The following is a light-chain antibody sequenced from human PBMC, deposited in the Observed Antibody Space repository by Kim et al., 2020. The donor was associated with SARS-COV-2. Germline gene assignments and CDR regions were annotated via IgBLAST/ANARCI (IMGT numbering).Light chain of an antibody. Sequence: QSVLTQPPSASGTPGQRVTISCSGSSSNIGSHTVNWYQQLPGTAPKLLIYSDIQRPSGVPDRFSGSKSGTSASLAITGLQAEDEADYYCQSYDSSLSGYVFGTGTKVTVL. CDR3: QSYDSSLSGYV. J-gene: IGLJ1*01. CDR2: SDI. V-gene: IGLV1-44*01. CDR1: SSNIGSHT.